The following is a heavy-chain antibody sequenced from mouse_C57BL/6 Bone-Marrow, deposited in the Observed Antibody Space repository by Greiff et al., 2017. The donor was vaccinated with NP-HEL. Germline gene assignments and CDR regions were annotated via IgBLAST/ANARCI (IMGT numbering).Heavy chain of an antibody. Sequence: DVQLVESGPGLVKPSQSLSLTCSVTGYSITSGYYWNWIRQFPGNKLEWMGYISYDGSNNYNPSLKNRISITRDTSKNQFFLKLNAVTTEDTATYYCARGGGYYAMDYWGQGTSVTVSS. J-gene: IGHJ4*01. CDR3: ARGGGYYAMDY. V-gene: IGHV3-6*01. CDR1: GYSITSGYY. CDR2: ISYDGSN.